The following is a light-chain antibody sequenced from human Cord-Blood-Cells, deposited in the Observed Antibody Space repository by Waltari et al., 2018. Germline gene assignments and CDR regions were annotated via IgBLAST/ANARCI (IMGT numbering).Light chain of an antibody. J-gene: IGLJ1*01. Sequence: QSALTQPASVSGSPGQSITISCTGTSSDVGSYNSVSWYQQHPGKAPKIMIYEGSKRPSWVSNRFSGSKSGNTASLTITGLQAEAEADYYCCSYAGSSTYVFGTGTKVTVL. CDR1: SSDVGSYNS. CDR3: CSYAGSSTYV. CDR2: EGS. V-gene: IGLV2-23*01.